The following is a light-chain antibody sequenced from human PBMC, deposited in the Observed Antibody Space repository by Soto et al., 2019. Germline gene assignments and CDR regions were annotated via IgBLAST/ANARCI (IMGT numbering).Light chain of an antibody. CDR2: SAS. V-gene: IGKV1-39*01. Sequence: DIQMTQSPSSLSASVGDSVTISCRASQSISRYLNWYQQKPGKAPKLLIFSASGLQSGVPSRFSGGGYGTEFTLTISSLQLEDFATYYYQQSHTNPLTFGGGTKVAIK. CDR3: QQSHTNPLT. J-gene: IGKJ4*01. CDR1: QSISRY.